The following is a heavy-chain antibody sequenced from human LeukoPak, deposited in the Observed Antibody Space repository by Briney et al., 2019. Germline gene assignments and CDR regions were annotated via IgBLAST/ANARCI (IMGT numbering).Heavy chain of an antibody. CDR1: GDSISNYH. V-gene: IGHV4-59*08. CDR2: IYYTGST. Sequence: SETLSLTCTVSGDSISNYHWSWLRQAPGKGLEWIGYIYYTGSTNHSPSLKSRATISIDTSQNQFSLRLTSVTAADTAVYYCARHYRGLTTEFDFWGQGTLVTVSS. CDR3: ARHYRGLTTEFDF. J-gene: IGHJ5*01. D-gene: IGHD1-1*01.